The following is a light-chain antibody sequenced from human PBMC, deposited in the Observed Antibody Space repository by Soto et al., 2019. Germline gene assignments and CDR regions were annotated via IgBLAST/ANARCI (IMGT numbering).Light chain of an antibody. CDR2: KDT. J-gene: IGLJ2*01. Sequence: SYELTQPPSMSVSPGQTARITCSGDALPVQYSYWYQQRPGQAPLLLIFKDTERPSGIPERFSGSNSGTTVILTISGVQAEDEADYYCQSADNTGTYQVFGSGTKLTVL. V-gene: IGLV3-25*03. CDR3: QSADNTGTYQV. CDR1: ALPVQY.